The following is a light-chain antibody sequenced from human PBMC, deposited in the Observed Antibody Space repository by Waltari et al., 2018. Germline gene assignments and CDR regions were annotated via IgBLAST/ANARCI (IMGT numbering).Light chain of an antibody. J-gene: IGLJ2*01. CDR1: SSNIGAGYD. V-gene: IGLV1-40*01. CDR3: QSYDSSLSGVV. CDR2: TNT. Sequence: QSVLTQPPSVSGAPGQRVTISCTGNSSNIGAGYDVHWSQQLPETTPKLLIYTNTIRPSGVPDRFSGSRSGTSASLAISGLQAEDEADYYCQSYDSSLSGVVFGGGTKLTVL.